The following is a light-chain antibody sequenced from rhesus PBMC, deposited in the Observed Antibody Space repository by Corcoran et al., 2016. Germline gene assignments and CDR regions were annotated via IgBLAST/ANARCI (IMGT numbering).Light chain of an antibody. J-gene: IGKJ4*01. Sequence: DIQMTQSPSSLSASVGDRVTITCRASENVNNYLHWYQQKPGKAPKLRIYKASTLQSVVPSRFSGSGSGTDFTPTISSLQPEDFATYYCQHSYGTPPTFGGGTKVELK. CDR2: KAS. V-gene: IGKV1-74*01. CDR1: ENVNNY. CDR3: QHSYGTPPT.